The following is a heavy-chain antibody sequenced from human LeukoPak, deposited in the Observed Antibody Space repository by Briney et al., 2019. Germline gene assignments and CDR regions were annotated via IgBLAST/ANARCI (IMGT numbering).Heavy chain of an antibody. CDR3: ATDRGVYSYGQEVF. J-gene: IGHJ4*02. CDR1: GGSISNNNYY. V-gene: IGHV4-39*07. CDR2: IHNGGST. D-gene: IGHD5-18*01. Sequence: SETLSLTCTVSGGSISNNNYYWGWIRQPPGRGLEWIVSIHNGGSTYYNPSLKSRVTISVDTSKNQFSLKLSSVTAADTAVYYCATDRGVYSYGQEVFWGQGTLVTVSS.